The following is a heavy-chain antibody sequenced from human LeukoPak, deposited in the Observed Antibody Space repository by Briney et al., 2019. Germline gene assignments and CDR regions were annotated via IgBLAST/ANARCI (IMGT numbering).Heavy chain of an antibody. CDR3: ARHMWEPSDAFDI. Sequence: PSETLSLTCTVSGGSISSYYGSWIRQPPGKGLEWIGYIYYSGSTNYNPSLKSRVTISVDTSKNQFSLKLSSVTAADTAVYYCARHMWEPSDAFDIWGQGTMVTVSS. CDR1: GGSISSYY. D-gene: IGHD1-26*01. CDR2: IYYSGST. V-gene: IGHV4-59*08. J-gene: IGHJ3*02.